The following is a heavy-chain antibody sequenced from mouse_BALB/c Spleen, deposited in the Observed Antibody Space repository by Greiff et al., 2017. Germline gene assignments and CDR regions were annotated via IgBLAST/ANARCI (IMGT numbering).Heavy chain of an antibody. D-gene: IGHD2-3*01. Sequence: VRLQQSGAELARPGASVKLSCKASGYTFTSYWMQWVKQRPGQGLEWIGAIYPGDGDTRYTQKFKGKATLTADKSSSTAYMQLSSLASEDSAVYYCARSPYDGYSRDYWGQGTSVTVSS. CDR3: ARSPYDGYSRDY. J-gene: IGHJ4*01. CDR2: IYPGDGDT. V-gene: IGHV1-87*01. CDR1: GYTFTSYW.